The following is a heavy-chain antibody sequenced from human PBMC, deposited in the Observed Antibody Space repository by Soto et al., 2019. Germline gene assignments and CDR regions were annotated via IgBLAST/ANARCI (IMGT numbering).Heavy chain of an antibody. CDR2: IYYSGST. CDR3: ARIVESGYTIDFDL. CDR1: GGSISSGDYY. J-gene: IGHJ2*01. D-gene: IGHD3-16*02. V-gene: IGHV4-30-4*01. Sequence: SETLSLTCTVPGGSISSGDYYWSWIRQPPGKGLEWIGYIYYSGSTNYNPSLSSRVTISVDTSKNQFSLNLSSVTAADTAVYYCARIVESGYTIDFDLWGRGTLVTVSS.